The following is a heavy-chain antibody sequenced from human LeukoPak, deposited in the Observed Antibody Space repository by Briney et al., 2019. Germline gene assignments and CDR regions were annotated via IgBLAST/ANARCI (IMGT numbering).Heavy chain of an antibody. J-gene: IGHJ6*02. CDR2: IIPIFGIA. V-gene: IGHV1-69*04. CDR1: GGTFSSYA. D-gene: IGHD1-1*01. CDR3: AGPSVVQNYYYYGMDG. Sequence: VASVKVSCKASGGTFSSYAISWVRQAPGQGLEWMGRIIPIFGIANYAQKFQGRVTITADKSTSTAYMELSSLRSEDTAVYYCAGPSVVQNYYYYGMDGWGQGTTVTVSS.